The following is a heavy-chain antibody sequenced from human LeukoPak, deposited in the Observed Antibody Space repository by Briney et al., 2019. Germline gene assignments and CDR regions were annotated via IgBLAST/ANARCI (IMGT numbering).Heavy chain of an antibody. CDR2: MNPNSGNT. Sequence: ASVKVSCKASGYTFTSYDINWVRRATGQGLEWMGWMNPNSGNTGYAQKFQGRVTMTRNTSISTAYMELSSLRSEDTAVYYCARGNDFWSGYLGDYYYMDVWGKGATATVSS. J-gene: IGHJ6*03. D-gene: IGHD3-3*01. CDR1: GYTFTSYD. CDR3: ARGNDFWSGYLGDYYYMDV. V-gene: IGHV1-8*01.